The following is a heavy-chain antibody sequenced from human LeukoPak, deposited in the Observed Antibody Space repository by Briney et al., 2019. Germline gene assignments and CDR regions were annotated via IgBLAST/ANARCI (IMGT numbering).Heavy chain of an antibody. V-gene: IGHV3-48*03. CDR1: GFTFSSYE. J-gene: IGHJ6*03. Sequence: GGSLRLSCAASGFTFSSYEMNWVRQAPGKGLEWVSYITTSGSTIYYADSVKGRFTISRDNAKNALYLQMNSLRAEDTAVYYCARARSLLFMDVWGKGTTVTISS. CDR3: ARARSLLFMDV. CDR2: ITTSGSTI. D-gene: IGHD3-10*01.